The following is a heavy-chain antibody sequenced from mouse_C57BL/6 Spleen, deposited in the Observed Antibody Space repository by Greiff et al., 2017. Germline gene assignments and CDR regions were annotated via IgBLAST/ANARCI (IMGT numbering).Heavy chain of an antibody. J-gene: IGHJ3*01. CDR1: GYAFSSYW. D-gene: IGHD3-2*02. CDR2: IYPGDGDT. V-gene: IGHV1-80*01. CDR3: ARPAQATWFAY. Sequence: QVQLQQSGAELVKPGASVKISCKASGYAFSSYWMNWVKQRPGKGLEWIGQIYPGDGDTNYNGKFKGKDTLTADKSSSTAYMQLSSLTSEDSAVYFCARPAQATWFAYWGQGTLVTVSA.